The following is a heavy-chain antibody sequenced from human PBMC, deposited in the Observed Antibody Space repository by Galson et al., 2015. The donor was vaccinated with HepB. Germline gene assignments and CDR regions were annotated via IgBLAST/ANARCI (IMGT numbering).Heavy chain of an antibody. Sequence: SVKVSCKASGVTFSSSAISWVRQAPGQGLEWMGGIIPIFGTANYAQQFQGRVTITADESTSTVYMQLSSLRSEDTAVYYCARALGGVIVVSESAGWFDPWGQGTLVTVSS. CDR2: IIPIFGTA. D-gene: IGHD3-16*02. CDR3: ARALGGVIVVSESAGWFDP. J-gene: IGHJ5*02. V-gene: IGHV1-69*13. CDR1: GVTFSSSA.